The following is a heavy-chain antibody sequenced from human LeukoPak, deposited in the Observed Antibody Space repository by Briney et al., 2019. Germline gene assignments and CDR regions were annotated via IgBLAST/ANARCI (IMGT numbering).Heavy chain of an antibody. CDR3: ARLLWGTWYFAL. CDR1: GFTVSTNH. Sequence: GGSLRLSCAASGFTVSTNHMSWVRQAPGKGLEWVSVIYSGGDIYYADSVKGRFTISRDNSKNTLYLQMSSLRVEDTAVYYCARLLWGTWYFALWGRGTLVTVSS. CDR2: IYSGGDI. V-gene: IGHV3-53*01. D-gene: IGHD7-27*01. J-gene: IGHJ2*01.